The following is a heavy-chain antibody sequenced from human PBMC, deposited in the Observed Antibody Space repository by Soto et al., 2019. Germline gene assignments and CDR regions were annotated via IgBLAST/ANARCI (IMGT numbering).Heavy chain of an antibody. D-gene: IGHD2-2*01. CDR1: GDTFKKFA. J-gene: IGHJ6*02. CDR2: IIPMFGTT. Sequence: QVQLVQSGPEVKKPGSSVKVSCKTSGDTFKKFAISWVRQAPGQGPEWMGGIIPMFGTTKYTQKFQGRVTLTADKSTGTAYMELTSLMSEDTATYFCARGVVPAAGAAPHYFHYVWTSGAKGPRSPSP. V-gene: IGHV1-69*06. CDR3: ARGVVPAAGAAPHYFHYVWTS.